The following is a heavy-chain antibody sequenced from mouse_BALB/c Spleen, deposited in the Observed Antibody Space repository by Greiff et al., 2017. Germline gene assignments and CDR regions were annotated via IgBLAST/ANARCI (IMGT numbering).Heavy chain of an antibody. V-gene: IGHV5-17*02. CDR1: GFTFSSFG. J-gene: IGHJ2*01. CDR3: ARTGYFDY. Sequence: EVQRVESGGGLVQPGGSRKLSCGASGFTFSSFGMHWVRQAPEKGLEWVAYISSGSSTIYYADTVKGRFTISRDNPKNTLFLQMTSLRSEDTAMYYCARTGYFDYWGQGTTLTVSS. CDR2: ISSGSSTI.